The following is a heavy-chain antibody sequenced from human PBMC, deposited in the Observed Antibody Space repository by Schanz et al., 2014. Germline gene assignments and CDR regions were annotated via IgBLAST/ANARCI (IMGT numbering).Heavy chain of an antibody. J-gene: IGHJ6*02. CDR2: ISNSGYTI. CDR1: GFTFSDYY. Sequence: QVQLVESGGGLVKPGGSLRLSCAASGFTFSDYYMNWIRQAPGKGLEWVSYISNSGYTIYYADSVKGRFTISRDNAKNSVDEKMNRRRAENAAVYYGERAPPPYSSSPYYWYYGMDVWGQGTTVTVSS. D-gene: IGHD6-6*01. V-gene: IGHV3-11*01. CDR3: ERAPPPYSSSPYYWYYGMDV.